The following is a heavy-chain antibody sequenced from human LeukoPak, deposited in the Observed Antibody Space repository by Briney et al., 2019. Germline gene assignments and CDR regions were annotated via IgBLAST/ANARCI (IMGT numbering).Heavy chain of an antibody. CDR2: IISLGGNT. CDR3: ARVRMGATVSNYYYYMDV. Sequence: QSGGSLRLSCAASGFSFSSYTMHWVRQAPGKGLEYVSAIISLGGNTHYTNSVKGRFTISRDNSQNTLYLQMGSLRPDDMAVYHCARVRMGATVSNYYYYMDVWGKGTTVTVSS. V-gene: IGHV3-64*01. D-gene: IGHD1-26*01. J-gene: IGHJ6*03. CDR1: GFSFSSYT.